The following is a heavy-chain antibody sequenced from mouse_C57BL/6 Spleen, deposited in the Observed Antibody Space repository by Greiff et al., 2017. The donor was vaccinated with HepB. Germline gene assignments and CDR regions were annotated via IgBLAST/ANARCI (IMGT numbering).Heavy chain of an antibody. J-gene: IGHJ1*03. CDR3: ARWAYGSSPYWYFDV. CDR2: IFPGSGST. Sequence: QVQLQQSGPELVKPGASVKISCKASGYTFTDYYINWVKQRPGQGLEWIGWIFPGSGSTYYNEKFKGKATLTVDKSSSTAYMLLSSLTSEDSAVYFCARWAYGSSPYWYFDVWGTGTTVTVSS. CDR1: GYTFTDYY. V-gene: IGHV1-75*01. D-gene: IGHD1-1*01.